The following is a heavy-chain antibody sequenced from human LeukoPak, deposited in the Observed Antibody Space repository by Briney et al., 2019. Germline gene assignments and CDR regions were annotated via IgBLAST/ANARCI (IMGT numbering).Heavy chain of an antibody. Sequence: SETLSLTCAVYGGSFSGYYWSWIRQPPGKGLEWIGEINHSGSTNYNPSLKSRVTISVDTSKNQFSLKLSSVTAADTAVYYCARLVLDAFDIWGQGTMVTVSS. V-gene: IGHV4-34*01. D-gene: IGHD3-10*01. J-gene: IGHJ3*02. CDR1: GGSFSGYY. CDR3: ARLVLDAFDI. CDR2: INHSGST.